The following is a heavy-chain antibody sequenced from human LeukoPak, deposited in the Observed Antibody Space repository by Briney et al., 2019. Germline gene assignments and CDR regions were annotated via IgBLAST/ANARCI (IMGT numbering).Heavy chain of an antibody. Sequence: GASVKVSCKASGGTFSSYAISWVRQAPGQGLEWMGGIIPIFGTANYAQKFQGRVTITADESTSTAYMELSSLRSEDTAVYYCASGSGPTYYYDSSGYPHPFDIWGQGTMVTVSS. V-gene: IGHV1-69*13. CDR3: ASGSGPTYYYDSSGYPHPFDI. CDR2: IIPIFGTA. J-gene: IGHJ3*02. D-gene: IGHD3-22*01. CDR1: GGTFSSYA.